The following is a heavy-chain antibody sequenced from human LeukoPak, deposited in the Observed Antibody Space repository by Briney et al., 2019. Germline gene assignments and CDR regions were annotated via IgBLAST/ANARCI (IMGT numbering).Heavy chain of an antibody. J-gene: IGHJ5*02. CDR3: ARAAMYGDYPSYNWFDP. CDR2: ISSSSSSI. CDR1: GFTFSNYG. D-gene: IGHD4-17*01. Sequence: PGGALRLSCAASGFTFSNYGMNWVRQAPGKKLEWVSYISSSSSSIYYADSVKARFSISRDTAKSTLYLQMTSLRPEDTAMYYCARAAMYGDYPSYNWFDPWGQGTLVTVPS. V-gene: IGHV3-48*01.